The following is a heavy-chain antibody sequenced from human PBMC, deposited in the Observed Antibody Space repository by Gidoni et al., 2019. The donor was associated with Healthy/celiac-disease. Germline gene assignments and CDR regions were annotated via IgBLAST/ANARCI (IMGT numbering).Heavy chain of an antibody. V-gene: IGHV3-33*01. J-gene: IGHJ6*02. D-gene: IGHD3-10*01. CDR1: GFTFSSYG. CDR3: AREGVDGSGSYYTRTFYGMDV. CDR2: IWYDGSNK. Sequence: QVQLVESGGGVVQPGRSLRLSCAASGFTFSSYGMHWVRQAPGKGLGWVAVIWYDGSNKYYADSVKGRFTISRDNSKNTLYLQMNSLRAEDTAVYYCAREGVDGSGSYYTRTFYGMDVWGQGTTVTVSS.